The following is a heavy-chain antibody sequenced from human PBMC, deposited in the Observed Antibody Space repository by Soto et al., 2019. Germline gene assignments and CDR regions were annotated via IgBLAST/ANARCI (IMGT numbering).Heavy chain of an antibody. J-gene: IGHJ5*01. Sequence: PSETLSLTCAVSGYSISSGYYWGWIRQPPGKGLEWIGSIYHSGSTYYNPSLRSRVTISVDTSKNQFSLKLGSVTAADTAMYYCASSGGGLQLWFLSGLDTWGPGTLVTVSS. CDR2: IYHSGST. V-gene: IGHV4-38-2*01. CDR1: GYSISSGYY. CDR3: ASSGGGLQLWFLSGLDT. D-gene: IGHD5-18*01.